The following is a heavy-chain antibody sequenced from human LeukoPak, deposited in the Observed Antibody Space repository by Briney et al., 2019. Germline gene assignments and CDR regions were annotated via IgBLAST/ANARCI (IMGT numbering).Heavy chain of an antibody. V-gene: IGHV3-48*04. CDR1: GFTFSNYG. CDR2: IGGSGVTK. D-gene: IGHD3-10*01. CDR3: ARADYYGSPGHFGMDV. Sequence: PGGSLRLSCVASGFTFSNYGFIWVRQAPGKGPEWISYIGGSGVTKRYADSVKGRFSISRDNAKNSLDLQMNSLRVEDTGVYYCARADYYGSPGHFGMDVWGRGTTVTVSS. J-gene: IGHJ6*02.